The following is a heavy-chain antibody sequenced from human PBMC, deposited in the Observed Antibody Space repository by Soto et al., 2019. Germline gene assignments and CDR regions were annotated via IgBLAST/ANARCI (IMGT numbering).Heavy chain of an antibody. Sequence: QAPVVQSGAEVRKPGSSVKLSCKASEGTFNSYAIAWVRQAPGQGLEWMGGIIPYYNTLNYVQKFQDRVTITADDSTNTVYMELSSLRSDDTAVYFCASVASRWYPYFFDSWAQGTLVTVSS. J-gene: IGHJ4*02. CDR2: IIPYYNTL. D-gene: IGHD6-13*01. V-gene: IGHV1-69*01. CDR1: EGTFNSYA. CDR3: ASVASRWYPYFFDS.